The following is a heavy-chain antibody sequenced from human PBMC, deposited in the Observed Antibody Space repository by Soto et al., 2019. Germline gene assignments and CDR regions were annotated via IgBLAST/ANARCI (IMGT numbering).Heavy chain of an antibody. D-gene: IGHD2-2*02. CDR1: GFTFSSYW. CDR3: ARSRREVVPAAILSYYYYGMDV. Sequence: GGPLRLSCVTSGFTFSSYWMHWVRQAPGQGMVWVSYISSSGSTIYYADSVKGRFTISRDNAKNSLYLQMNSLRAEDTAVYYCARSRREVVPAAILSYYYYGMDVWGQGTTVTVSS. CDR2: ISSSGSTI. J-gene: IGHJ6*02. V-gene: IGHV3-48*03.